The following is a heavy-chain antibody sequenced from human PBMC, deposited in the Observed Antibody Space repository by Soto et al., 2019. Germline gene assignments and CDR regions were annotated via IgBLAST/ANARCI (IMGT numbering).Heavy chain of an antibody. V-gene: IGHV1-69*01. Sequence: QVQLVQSGAEVKKPGSSVKVSCKASGGTFSSYAISWVRQAPGQGLEWMGGIIPIFGTANYAQKFQGRVTITADESTSTVYMELSSLRSEDTAVDYCARDSRYCSGGSCYCVFPFDPWGQGTLVTVSS. CDR2: IIPIFGTA. D-gene: IGHD2-15*01. J-gene: IGHJ5*02. CDR1: GGTFSSYA. CDR3: ARDSRYCSGGSCYCVFPFDP.